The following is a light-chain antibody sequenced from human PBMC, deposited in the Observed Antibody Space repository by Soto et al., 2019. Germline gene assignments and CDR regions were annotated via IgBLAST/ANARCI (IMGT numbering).Light chain of an antibody. CDR1: QSISSY. J-gene: IGKJ2*01. V-gene: IGKV1-39*01. Sequence: DIQMTQSPSSLSASVGDRVTITCRASQSISSYLNWYQQKPGKAPKLLIYAASSLKSGVPSRFSGSGSGTDFTLTISRLQPEDFATYYCQQSYSTPPSFGQGTKLEIK. CDR2: AAS. CDR3: QQSYSTPPS.